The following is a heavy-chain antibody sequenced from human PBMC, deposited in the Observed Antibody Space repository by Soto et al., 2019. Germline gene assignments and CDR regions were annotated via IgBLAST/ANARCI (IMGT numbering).Heavy chain of an antibody. Sequence: SETLSLTCTVSGCSIRSSSYYWGWIRQPPGKGLEWIGSIYYSGSTYYNPSLKSRVTISVDTSKNQFSLKLSSVTAADTAVYYCARHSPRGWADRSDTILYYFDYWGQGTLVTVSS. J-gene: IGHJ4*02. CDR1: GCSIRSSSYY. CDR3: ARHSPRGWADRSDTILYYFDY. CDR2: IYYSGST. V-gene: IGHV4-39*01. D-gene: IGHD5-18*01.